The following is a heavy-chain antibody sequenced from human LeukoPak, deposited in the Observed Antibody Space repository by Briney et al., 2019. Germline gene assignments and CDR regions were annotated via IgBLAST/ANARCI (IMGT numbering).Heavy chain of an antibody. D-gene: IGHD2-2*01. CDR1: GSSSSSSRYY. CDR2: IYYSGST. Sequence: PSETLSLTCTVSGSSSSSSRYYWGWIRQPPGKGLEWIGSIYYSGSTYYNPSLKSRVTISVDTSKNQFSLKLSSVTAADTAVYYCARHPYQLLWLSWFDPWGQGTLVTVSS. V-gene: IGHV4-39*01. J-gene: IGHJ5*02. CDR3: ARHPYQLLWLSWFDP.